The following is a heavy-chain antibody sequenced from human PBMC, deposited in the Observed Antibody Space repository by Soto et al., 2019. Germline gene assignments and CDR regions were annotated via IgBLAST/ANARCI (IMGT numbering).Heavy chain of an antibody. CDR1: DYSFTAYG. V-gene: IGHV1-18*01. Sequence: QVQLEQSGGEVKKPGASVKVSLKTSDYSFTAYGISWVRQAPGQGLEWRGWISAYNGNTNYAQKLQGRVTMTTDTSTSTAYMELRSLRSDDTSVYYCAREGPAPYYYSGMDVWGKGSTVTVSS. J-gene: IGHJ6*04. CDR3: AREGPAPYYYSGMDV. CDR2: ISAYNGNT.